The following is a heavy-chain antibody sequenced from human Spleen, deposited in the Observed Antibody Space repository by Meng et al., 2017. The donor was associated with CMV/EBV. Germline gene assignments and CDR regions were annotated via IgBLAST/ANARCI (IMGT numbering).Heavy chain of an antibody. CDR2: IIPILGIA. J-gene: IGHJ6*02. D-gene: IGHD6-6*01. CDR1: GGTFSSYT. CDR3: ARATEQLVAYYYGMDV. V-gene: IGHV1-69*16. Sequence: SVKVSCKASGGTFSSYTISWVRQAPGQGLEWMGRIIPILGIANYAQKFQGRVTITTDESTSTAYMELSSLRSEDTAVYYCARATEQLVAYYYGMDVWGQGTTVTISS.